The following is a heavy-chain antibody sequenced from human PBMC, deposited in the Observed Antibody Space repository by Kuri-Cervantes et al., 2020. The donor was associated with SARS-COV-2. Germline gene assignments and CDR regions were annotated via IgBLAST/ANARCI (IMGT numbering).Heavy chain of an antibody. CDR3: ARVFGSYVAAAAAYYFDY. CDR2: ISSSSTTI. J-gene: IGHJ4*02. D-gene: IGHD6-13*01. Sequence: GESLKISCAASGFIFSDFGMNWVCQAPGKGLEWVSYISSSSTTIYYADSVKGRFTISRDNAKNSLYLQMNSLRAEDTAVYYCARVFGSYVAAAAAYYFDYWGQGTLVTVSS. CDR1: GFIFSDFG. V-gene: IGHV3-48*01.